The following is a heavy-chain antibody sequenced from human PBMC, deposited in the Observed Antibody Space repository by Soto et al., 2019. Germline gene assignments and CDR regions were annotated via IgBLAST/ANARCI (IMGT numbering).Heavy chain of an antibody. D-gene: IGHD3-10*01. CDR2: IYYSGST. J-gene: IGHJ5*02. Sequence: SETLSITCTVSGGSISSGGYYWSWIRQHPGKGLEWIGYIYYSGSTYYNPSLKSRVTISVDTSKNQFSLKLSSVTAADTAVYYCAREKGAYYGSGSYYWFDPWGQGTLVTVSS. CDR3: AREKGAYYGSGSYYWFDP. CDR1: GGSISSGGYY. V-gene: IGHV4-31*03.